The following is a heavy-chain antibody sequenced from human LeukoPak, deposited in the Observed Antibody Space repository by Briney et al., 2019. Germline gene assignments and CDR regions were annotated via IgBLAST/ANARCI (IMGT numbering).Heavy chain of an antibody. V-gene: IGHV3-48*03. Sequence: GGSLRLSCAASGFTFSSYEMNWVRQAPGKALEWVSYTTSSGSTMYYADSVKGRFTISRDNAKNSLYLQMNSLRAEDTAVYYCARGSYGGNSYFAYWGQGTLVTVSS. CDR3: ARGSYGGNSYFAY. J-gene: IGHJ4*02. CDR1: GFTFSSYE. D-gene: IGHD4-23*01. CDR2: TTSSGSTM.